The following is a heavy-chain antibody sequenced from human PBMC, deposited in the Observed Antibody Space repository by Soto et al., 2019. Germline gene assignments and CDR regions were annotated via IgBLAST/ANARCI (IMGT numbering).Heavy chain of an antibody. V-gene: IGHV3-73*01. D-gene: IGHD4-17*01. J-gene: IGHJ4*02. Sequence: GGSLRLSCAASGFTFSGSAMHWVRQASGKGLEWVGRIRSKANSYATAYAASVKGRFTISRDDSKNTAYLQMNSLKTEDTAVYYCMIGLAVTISRLTQLQDYWGQGTLVTVS. CDR2: IRSKANSYAT. CDR1: GFTFSGSA. CDR3: MIGLAVTISRLTQLQDY.